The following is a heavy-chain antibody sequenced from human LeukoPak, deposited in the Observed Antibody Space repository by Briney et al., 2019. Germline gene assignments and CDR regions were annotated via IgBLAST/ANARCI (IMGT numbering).Heavy chain of an antibody. J-gene: IGHJ3*02. CDR2: IYTSGST. CDR3: ARGSPTYYDFWSGYSGGDAFDI. D-gene: IGHD3-3*01. V-gene: IGHV4-61*02. CDR1: GGSISSGSYY. Sequence: SETLSLTCTVSGGSISSGSYYWSWIRQPAGKGLEWIGRIYTSGSTNYNPSLKSRVTISVDTSKNQFSLKLTSMTAADTAVYYCARGSPTYYDFWSGYSGGDAFDIWGQGTMVTVSS.